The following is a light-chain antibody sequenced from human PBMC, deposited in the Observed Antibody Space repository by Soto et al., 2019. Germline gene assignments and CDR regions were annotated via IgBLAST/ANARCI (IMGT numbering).Light chain of an antibody. Sequence: DIVMTQSPDSLAVSLGERATINCKSSQNVLYSSNNNNYLAWYQQKPGQPPKLLIYWASTRESGVPDRFSGSVSGTDFTLTISSLQAEDVAVYYCQQYYSSPTFGQGTKVEIK. J-gene: IGKJ1*01. CDR1: QNVLYSSNNNNY. CDR3: QQYYSSPT. CDR2: WAS. V-gene: IGKV4-1*01.